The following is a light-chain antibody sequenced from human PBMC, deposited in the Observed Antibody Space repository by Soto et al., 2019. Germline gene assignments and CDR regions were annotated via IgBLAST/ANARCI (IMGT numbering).Light chain of an antibody. CDR1: SSDVGGYKY. CDR3: ISYRSSSSG. V-gene: IGLV2-14*01. J-gene: IGLJ1*01. CDR2: EVN. Sequence: QSALTQPASVSGSPGQSVTISCTGTSSDVGGYKYVSWYQQHPGKAPKLMIYEVNNRPSGVSNRFPGSKSVNTASLTISGLQAEDEADYYCISYRSSSSGFGTGTK.